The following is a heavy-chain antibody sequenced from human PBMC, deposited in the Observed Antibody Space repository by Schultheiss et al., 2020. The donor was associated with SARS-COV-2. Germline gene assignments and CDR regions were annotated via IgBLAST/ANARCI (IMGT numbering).Heavy chain of an antibody. CDR2: IFPGDSDT. D-gene: IGHD5-24*01. CDR1: GYSFSSNW. J-gene: IGHJ6*02. V-gene: IGHV5-51*01. CDR3: ARPSPLDGYNEGYYGMDV. Sequence: GESLKISCKGSGYSFSSNWIGWVRQMPGKGLEWMGSIFPGDSDTRYSPSFQGQVTISADNSISTAYLQWGSLKASDTAMYYCARPSPLDGYNEGYYGMDVWGQGTTVTVSS.